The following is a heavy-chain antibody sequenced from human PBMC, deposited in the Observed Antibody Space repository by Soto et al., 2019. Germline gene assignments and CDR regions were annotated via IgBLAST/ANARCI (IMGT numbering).Heavy chain of an antibody. CDR1: GFTFSSYS. Sequence: PGGSLRLSCAASGFTFSSYSMTWVRQAPGGGLEWVSTIGGSGGSTYYADSVKGRFTISRDNSKNTLYLQMNSLRVEDTAVYYCAKGPRAPPPHDYGMDVWGQGTTVTVSS. V-gene: IGHV3-23*01. CDR3: AKGPRAPPPHDYGMDV. CDR2: IGGSGGST. J-gene: IGHJ6*02.